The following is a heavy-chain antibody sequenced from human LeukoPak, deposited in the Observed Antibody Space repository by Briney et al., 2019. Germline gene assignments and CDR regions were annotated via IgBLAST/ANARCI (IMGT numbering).Heavy chain of an antibody. CDR3: ARQNRLEGGAFDI. Sequence: PGGSLRLSCAASGFTFSSYSMNWVRQAPGKGLEWVSSISSSSSYIYYADSVKGRFTISRDNAKNSLYLQMNSLRAEDTAVYYCARQNRLEGGAFDIWGQGTMVTVSS. D-gene: IGHD3-16*01. CDR2: ISSSSSYI. CDR1: GFTFSSYS. V-gene: IGHV3-21*01. J-gene: IGHJ3*02.